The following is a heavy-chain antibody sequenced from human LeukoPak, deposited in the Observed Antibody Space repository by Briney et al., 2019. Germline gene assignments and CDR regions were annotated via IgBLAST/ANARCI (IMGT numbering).Heavy chain of an antibody. V-gene: IGHV1-3*01. CDR3: ARGRSSVWNVVDY. J-gene: IGHJ4*02. CDR1: GYTFTSYA. Sequence: ASVKVSCKASGYTFTSYAMHWVRQAPGQRLEWMGWINAGNGNTKYSQKFQGRVTITRDTSASTAYMELSSLRSEDTAVYYCARGRSSVWNVVDYWGQGTLVTVSS. D-gene: IGHD1-1*01. CDR2: INAGNGNT.